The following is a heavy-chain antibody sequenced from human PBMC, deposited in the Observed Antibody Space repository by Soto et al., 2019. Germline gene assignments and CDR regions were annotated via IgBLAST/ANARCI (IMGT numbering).Heavy chain of an antibody. D-gene: IGHD5-12*01. Sequence: QVQLVQSGAEVKKPGSSVKVSCKASGGTFSSYAISWVRQAPGQGLEWMGGIIPIFGTVNYAQKFQGRVTITADESTSTAYMELSSLRSEDTAVYYCARDRGTIFSGYGPPYYYYYGMDVWGQGTTVTVSS. V-gene: IGHV1-69*01. CDR1: GGTFSSYA. CDR2: IIPIFGTV. J-gene: IGHJ6*02. CDR3: ARDRGTIFSGYGPPYYYYYGMDV.